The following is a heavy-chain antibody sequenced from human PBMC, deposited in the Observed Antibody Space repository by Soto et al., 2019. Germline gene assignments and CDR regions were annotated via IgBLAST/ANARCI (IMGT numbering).Heavy chain of an antibody. V-gene: IGHV3-30*18. D-gene: IGHD2-15*01. J-gene: IGHJ6*02. Sequence: VGSLRLSCAASGFSFSTYGMHWVRQAPGTGLEWVAVISYDGGNKYYADSVKGRFTISRDNPKNTLYLQMNSLRAEDTAVYYCAKVTGYCTSSSCRSEFYYYYGMDVWGQGTTVTVSS. CDR1: GFSFSTYG. CDR2: ISYDGGNK. CDR3: AKVTGYCTSSSCRSEFYYYYGMDV.